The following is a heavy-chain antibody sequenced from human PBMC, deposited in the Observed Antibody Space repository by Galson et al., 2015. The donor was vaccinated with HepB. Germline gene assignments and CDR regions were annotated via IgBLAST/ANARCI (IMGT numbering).Heavy chain of an antibody. D-gene: IGHD2-15*01. V-gene: IGHV3-23*01. CDR1: GFTFNIYG. Sequence: SLRLSCAASGFTFNIYGMSWVRQAPGKGLEWVSAISGRGGNKYYADSVKGRFTISRDNSKNTLYLQMNSLRDDDTAVYYCAKLDWGVVVGSFDYWGQGPLVTVSS. J-gene: IGHJ4*02. CDR3: AKLDWGVVVGSFDY. CDR2: ISGRGGNK.